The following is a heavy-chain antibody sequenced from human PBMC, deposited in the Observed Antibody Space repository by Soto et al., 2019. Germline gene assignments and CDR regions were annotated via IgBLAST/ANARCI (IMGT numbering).Heavy chain of an antibody. V-gene: IGHV4-4*07. CDR3: ARETGENWTYEAH. J-gene: IGHJ1*01. Sequence: SETLPLTCRVSGAYISDFSWSWIRQPAGKGLEWIGRITINGNTQKNPSFRSRVTMSIDTSRNHFSLNLQSATAADTAQYYCARETGENWTYEAHWGPGTLVTVSS. CDR1: GAYISDFS. CDR2: ITINGNT. D-gene: IGHD1-7*01.